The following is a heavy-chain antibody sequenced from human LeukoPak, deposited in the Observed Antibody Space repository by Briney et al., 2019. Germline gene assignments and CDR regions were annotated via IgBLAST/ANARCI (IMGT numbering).Heavy chain of an antibody. J-gene: IGHJ4*02. D-gene: IGHD3-9*01. CDR1: GFTFSSYG. CDR2: ISYDGSNK. CDR3: AKDDYDILTGYYFDY. V-gene: IGHV3-30*18. Sequence: GGSLRLSCAASGFTFSSYGMHWVRQAPGKGLEWVAVISYDGSNKYYADSVKGRFTISRDNSKNTLYLQMNSLRAEDTAVYYCAKDDYDILTGYYFDYWGQGTLVTVSS.